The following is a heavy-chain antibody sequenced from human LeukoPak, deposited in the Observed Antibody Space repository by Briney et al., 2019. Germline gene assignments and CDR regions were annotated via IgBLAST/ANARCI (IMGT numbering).Heavy chain of an antibody. CDR2: INPNSGGT. J-gene: IGHJ5*02. CDR1: GYTFTAYY. CDR3: AREALGYDILTGYSPFWFDP. Sequence: ASLKVSSKASGYTFTAYYMHWVRQAPGQGLEWMGWINPNSGGTNYAQKFQGRVTMTRDTSISTAYMELSRLRSDDTAVYYCAREALGYDILTGYSPFWFDPWGQGTLVTVSS. D-gene: IGHD3-9*01. V-gene: IGHV1-2*02.